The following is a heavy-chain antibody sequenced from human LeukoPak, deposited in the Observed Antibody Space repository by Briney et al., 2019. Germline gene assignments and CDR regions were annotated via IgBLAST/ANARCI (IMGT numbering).Heavy chain of an antibody. J-gene: IGHJ4*02. CDR3: ARRDGHYYDSSGYFGY. V-gene: IGHV4-39*01. D-gene: IGHD3-22*01. CDR2: IYYSGST. CDR1: GGSISSSSYY. Sequence: PSETLSLTCTVSGGSISSSSYYWGWIRQPPGKGLEWIGSIYYSGSTYYNPSLKSRVTISVDTSKNQFSLKLSSVTAADTAVYYCARRDGHYYDSSGYFGYWGQGTLVTVSS.